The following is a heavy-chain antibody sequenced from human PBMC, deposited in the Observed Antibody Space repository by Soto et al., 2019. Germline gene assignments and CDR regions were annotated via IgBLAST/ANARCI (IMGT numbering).Heavy chain of an antibody. CDR3: ARAGPGFCTNGVCWFDP. D-gene: IGHD2-8*01. V-gene: IGHV4-59*12. CDR2: MYYSGST. J-gene: IGHJ5*02. CDR1: GGSISSYY. Sequence: PSETLSLTCTVSGGSISSYYWSWIRQPPGKGLEWIGNMYYSGSTNYNPSLKSRVTISIDRSKNQFSLNLSSVTAADTAVYYCARAGPGFCTNGVCWFDPWGQGTLVTVSS.